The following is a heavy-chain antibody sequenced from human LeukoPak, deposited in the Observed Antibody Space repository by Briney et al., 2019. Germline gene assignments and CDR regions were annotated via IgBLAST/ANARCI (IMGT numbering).Heavy chain of an antibody. Sequence: GGSLRLSCAASGFTFSSYSMNWVRQAPGKGLEWVSYISSSSSTIYYADSVKGRFTISRDNAKNSLYLQMNSLRAEDTAVYYCAMSGYYSYYYYYYMDVWGKGTTVTVSS. D-gene: IGHD3-3*01. V-gene: IGHV3-48*01. CDR3: AMSGYYSYYYYYYMDV. J-gene: IGHJ6*03. CDR1: GFTFSSYS. CDR2: ISSSSSTI.